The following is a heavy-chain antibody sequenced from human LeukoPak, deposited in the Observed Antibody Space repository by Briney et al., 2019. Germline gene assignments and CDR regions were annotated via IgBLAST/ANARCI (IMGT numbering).Heavy chain of an antibody. J-gene: IGHJ4*02. CDR1: GGSISSYY. CDR2: IYYSGST. D-gene: IGHD1-14*01. V-gene: IGHV4-59*01. Sequence: PSETLSLTRTVSGGSISSYYWSWIPQPPGKGLEWIGYIYYSGSTNYNPSLKSRVTISVDTSKNQFSLKLSSVTAAGKAVYDCARSRSGGYIDYWGQGNLVTVSS. CDR3: ARSRSGGYIDY.